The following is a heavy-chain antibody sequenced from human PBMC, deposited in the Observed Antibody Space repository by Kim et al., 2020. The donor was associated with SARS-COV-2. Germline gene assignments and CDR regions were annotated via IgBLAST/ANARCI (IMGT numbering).Heavy chain of an antibody. CDR1: GFTFSSCA. Sequence: GGSLRLSCAASGFTFSSCAMHWVRQAPGKGLEWVAVISYDGSNKNYADSVKGRFTISRDNSKNTLYLQMNSLRAEDTALYSCARDPWSRLRGLTYSYYGMDAWGQGTTVTVSS. V-gene: IGHV3-30-3*01. D-gene: IGHD3-10*01. CDR2: ISYDGSNK. J-gene: IGHJ6*02. CDR3: ARDPWSRLRGLTYSYYGMDA.